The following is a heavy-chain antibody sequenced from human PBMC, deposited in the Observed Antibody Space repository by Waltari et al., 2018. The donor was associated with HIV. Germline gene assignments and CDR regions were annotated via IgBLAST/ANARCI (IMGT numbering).Heavy chain of an antibody. CDR3: ARLGPKSDPGGDGSYGMGV. J-gene: IGHJ6*02. CDR1: GYTFTGYY. CDR2: INPNSGGT. Sequence: QVQLVQSGAEVKKPGASVKVSCKASGYTFTGYYMHWVRQAPGQGLEWMGWINPNSGGTNYAQKFQGWVTMTRDTSISTAYMELSRLRSDDTAVYYCARLGPKSDPGGDGSYGMGVWGQGTTVTVSS. D-gene: IGHD3-16*01. V-gene: IGHV1-2*04.